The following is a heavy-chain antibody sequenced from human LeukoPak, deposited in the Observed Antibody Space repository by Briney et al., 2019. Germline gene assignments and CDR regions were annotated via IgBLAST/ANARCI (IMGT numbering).Heavy chain of an antibody. V-gene: IGHV1-69*13. CDR3: ASFSSSWYQMGAFDI. J-gene: IGHJ3*02. Sequence: SVKVSCKASGGTFSSYAISWARQAPGQGLEWMGGIIPIFGTANYAQKFQGRVTITADESTSTAYMELSSLRSEDTAVYYCASFSSSWYQMGAFDIWGQGTMVTVSS. CDR1: GGTFSSYA. D-gene: IGHD6-13*01. CDR2: IIPIFGTA.